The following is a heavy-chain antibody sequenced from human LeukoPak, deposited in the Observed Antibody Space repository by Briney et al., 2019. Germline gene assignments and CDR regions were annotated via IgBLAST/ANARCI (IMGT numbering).Heavy chain of an antibody. J-gene: IGHJ4*02. D-gene: IGHD6-19*01. V-gene: IGHV4-59*08. CDR1: GGSISSYY. CDR2: IYYSGST. Sequence: ASETLSLTCTVSGGSISSYYWSWIRQPPGKGLEWIGYIYYSGSTNYNPSLKSRVTISVDTSKNQFSLKLSSVTAADTAVYYCAGGPQWLAFEYWGQGTLVTVSS. CDR3: AGGPQWLAFEY.